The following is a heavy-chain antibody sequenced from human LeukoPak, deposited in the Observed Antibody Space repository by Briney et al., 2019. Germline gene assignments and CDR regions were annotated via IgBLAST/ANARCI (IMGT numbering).Heavy chain of an antibody. Sequence: GGSLRLSCAASGFTFDDYGMSWVRQAPGKGLEWVSGINWNGGSTGYADSVKGRFTISRDNAKNSLYLQMSSLRVEDTALYYCARVLSGSYYGYWGQGTLVTVSS. CDR1: GFTFDDYG. J-gene: IGHJ4*02. D-gene: IGHD1-26*01. CDR2: INWNGGST. CDR3: ARVLSGSYYGY. V-gene: IGHV3-20*04.